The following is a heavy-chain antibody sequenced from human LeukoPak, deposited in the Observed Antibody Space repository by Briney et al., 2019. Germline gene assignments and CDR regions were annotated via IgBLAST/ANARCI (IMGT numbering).Heavy chain of an antibody. J-gene: IGHJ3*02. CDR3: ARDGDYYDSSCYHHDAFDI. Sequence: SETLSLTCAVSGGSISSGGYSWSWIRQPPGKGLEWIGYIYHSGSTYYNPSLKSRVTISVDRSKNQFSLKLSSVTAADTAVYYCARDGDYYDSSCYHHDAFDIWGQGTMVTVSS. V-gene: IGHV4-30-2*01. CDR1: GGSISSGGYS. CDR2: IYHSGST. D-gene: IGHD3-22*01.